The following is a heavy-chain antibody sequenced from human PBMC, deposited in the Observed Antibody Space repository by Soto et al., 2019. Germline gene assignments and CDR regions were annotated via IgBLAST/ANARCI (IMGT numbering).Heavy chain of an antibody. CDR3: AREGMTGLFDK. D-gene: IGHD1-20*01. Sequence: KPSETLSLTCSVSGGSFNSYYWSWIRQPPGKGLEWIGHIHYSGSTNYNPSLKSRVIILVETSNKRFSLRLNSVTAADTAVYYCAREGMTGLFDKWGQGTLVTVSS. CDR1: GGSFNSYY. V-gene: IGHV4-59*12. J-gene: IGHJ4*02. CDR2: IHYSGST.